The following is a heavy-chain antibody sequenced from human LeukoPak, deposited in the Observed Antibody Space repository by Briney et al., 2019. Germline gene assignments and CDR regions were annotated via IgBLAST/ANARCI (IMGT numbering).Heavy chain of an antibody. CDR2: ITRGSIYT. D-gene: IGHD3-10*02. J-gene: IGHJ6*04. Sequence: GGSLRLSCAASGFTFSNYNMNWVRQTPGKGLEWVSSITRGSIYTFYADSVKGRFTISRDNAKNSLSLQMNSLRAEDTAVYYCAELGITMIGGVWGKGTTVTISS. CDR1: GFTFSNYN. CDR3: AELGITMIGGV. V-gene: IGHV3-21*01.